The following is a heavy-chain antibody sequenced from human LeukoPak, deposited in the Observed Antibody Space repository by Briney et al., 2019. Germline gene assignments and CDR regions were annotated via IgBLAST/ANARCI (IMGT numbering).Heavy chain of an antibody. CDR2: INHSGST. CDR1: GGSISSGGYY. Sequence: SQTLSLTCTVSGGSISSGGYYWSWIRQPPGKGLEWIGEINHSGSTNYNPSLKSRVTISVDTSKNQFSLKLSSVTAADTAVYYCARVESGIAVAGTLYYFDYWGQGTLVTVSS. CDR3: ARVESGIAVAGTLYYFDY. J-gene: IGHJ4*02. V-gene: IGHV4-30-2*01. D-gene: IGHD6-19*01.